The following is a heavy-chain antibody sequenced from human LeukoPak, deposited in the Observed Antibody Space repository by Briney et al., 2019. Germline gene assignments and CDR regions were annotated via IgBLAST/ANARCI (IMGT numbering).Heavy chain of an antibody. CDR1: GGSISSGGYS. CDR3: AGFGELFGGGGYYGMDV. CDR2: IYHSGST. D-gene: IGHD3-10*01. V-gene: IGHV4-30-2*01. Sequence: SETLSLTCAVSGGSISSGGYSWSWIRQPPGKGLEWIGYIYHSGSTYYNPSLKSRVTISVDRSKNQFSLKLSSVTAADTAVYYCAGFGELFGGGGYYGMDVWGQGTTVTVSS. J-gene: IGHJ6*02.